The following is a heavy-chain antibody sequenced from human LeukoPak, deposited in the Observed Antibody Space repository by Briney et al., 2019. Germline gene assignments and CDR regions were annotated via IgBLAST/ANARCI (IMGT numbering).Heavy chain of an antibody. J-gene: IGHJ4*02. CDR2: IRSKASSYAT. V-gene: IGHV3-73*01. Sequence: GGSLRLSCAASGFTFSGSAMHWVRQASGKGLEWVGRIRSKASSYATAYAASVKGRFTISRDDSKNTAYLQMNSLKTEDTAVYYCTSRIVVHLDYWGQGTLVTVSS. CDR3: TSRIVVHLDY. CDR1: GFTFSGSA. D-gene: IGHD3-22*01.